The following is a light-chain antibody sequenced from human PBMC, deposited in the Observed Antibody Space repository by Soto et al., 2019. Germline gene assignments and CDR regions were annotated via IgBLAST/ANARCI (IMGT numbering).Light chain of an antibody. V-gene: IGKV1-9*01. J-gene: IGKJ2*01. Sequence: DIQLTQSPSFLSASVGDRVTITCRASQGISSYLAWYQQKPGKAPKLLIYAASTLQSGVPSRFSGSGSGTEFTLTISSLQPEDFATYYCQQLNSNLGDTFGQGTKLEIK. CDR2: AAS. CDR1: QGISSY. CDR3: QQLNSNLGDT.